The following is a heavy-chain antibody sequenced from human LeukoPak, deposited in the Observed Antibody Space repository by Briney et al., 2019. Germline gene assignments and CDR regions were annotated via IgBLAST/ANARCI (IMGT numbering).Heavy chain of an antibody. V-gene: IGHV3-23*01. CDR2: ISGGGGST. CDR3: AKASLITMIVVVPVNYFDY. CDR1: GFSLSAYG. D-gene: IGHD3-22*01. Sequence: QAGGSLRLSCAASGFSLSAYGVHWVRQAPGKGLEWVSAISGGGGSTYHADSVKGRFTISRDNSKNTLYLQMNSLRAEDTAVYYCAKASLITMIVVVPVNYFDYWGQGTLVTVSS. J-gene: IGHJ4*02.